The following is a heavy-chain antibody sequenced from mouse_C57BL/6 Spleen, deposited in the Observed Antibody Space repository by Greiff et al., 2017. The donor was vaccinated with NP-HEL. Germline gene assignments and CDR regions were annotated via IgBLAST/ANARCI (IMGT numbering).Heavy chain of an antibody. CDR1: GYTFTGYW. CDR3: ARGLGDPDWYFDV. CDR2: ILPGSGST. D-gene: IGHD4-1*01. V-gene: IGHV1-9*01. J-gene: IGHJ1*03. Sequence: QVQLQQSGAELMKPGASVKLSCKATGYTFTGYWIEWVKQRPGHGLEWIGEILPGSGSTNYNEKFKGKATFTADTSSNTAYMQLSSLTTEDSAIYYCARGLGDPDWYFDVWGTGTTVTVSS.